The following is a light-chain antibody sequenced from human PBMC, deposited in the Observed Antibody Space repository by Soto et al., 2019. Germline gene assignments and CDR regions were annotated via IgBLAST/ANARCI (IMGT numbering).Light chain of an antibody. CDR3: QQYNNWPPEK. Sequence: IVMAHSPATLSVSPGERATLSCRSSQSVSSNLAWYQQKPGQAPRLLIYGASTRATGIPARFSGSGSGTEFTLTISSLQSEDFAVYYCQQYNNWPPEKFGQGTKVDIK. V-gene: IGKV3-15*01. J-gene: IGKJ1*01. CDR2: GAS. CDR1: QSVSSN.